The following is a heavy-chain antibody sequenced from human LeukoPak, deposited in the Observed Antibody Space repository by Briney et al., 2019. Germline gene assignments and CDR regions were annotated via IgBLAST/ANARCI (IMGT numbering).Heavy chain of an antibody. CDR1: GYTFTGYY. CDR3: ARGSYDFWSGYYPNPFDP. J-gene: IGHJ5*02. D-gene: IGHD3-3*01. V-gene: IGHV1-2*02. CDR2: INPNSGGT. Sequence: GASVKVSCKASGYTFTGYYIYWVRQAPGQGLECMGWINPNSGGTNYAQKFQGRVTMTRDTSISTAYMELSRLRSDDTAVYYCARGSYDFWSGYYPNPFDPWGQGTLVTVSS.